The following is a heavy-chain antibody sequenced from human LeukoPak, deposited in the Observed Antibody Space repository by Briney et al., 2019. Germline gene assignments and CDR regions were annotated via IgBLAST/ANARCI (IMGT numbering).Heavy chain of an antibody. V-gene: IGHV1-46*01. CDR2: INPSGGST. D-gene: IGHD4-17*01. J-gene: IGHJ4*02. CDR3: TTAETTGYGY. Sequence: ASVKVSCKASGYIFTSYYMHWVRQAPGQGLEWMGIINPSGGSTSYAQKFQGRVTMTRDTSTSTVYMELSSLRSEDTAVYSCTTAETTGYGYWGQGTLVTVSS. CDR1: GYIFTSYY.